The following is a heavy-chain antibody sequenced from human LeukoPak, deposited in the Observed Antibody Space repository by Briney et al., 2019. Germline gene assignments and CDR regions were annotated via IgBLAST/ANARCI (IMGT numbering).Heavy chain of an antibody. CDR2: ISYDGSNK. V-gene: IGHV3-30*18. J-gene: IGHJ4*02. CDR3: AKGGYGSYYFDY. CDR1: GFTFSSYG. D-gene: IGHD3-10*01. Sequence: PGGSLRLSCAASGFTFSSYGVHWVRQAPGKGLEWVAVISYDGSNKYYADSVKGRFTISRDNSKNTLYLQMNNLRAEDTAVYYCAKGGYGSYYFDYWGQGTLVTVSS.